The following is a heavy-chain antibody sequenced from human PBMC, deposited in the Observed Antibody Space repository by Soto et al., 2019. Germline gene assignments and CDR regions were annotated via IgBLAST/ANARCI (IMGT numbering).Heavy chain of an antibody. V-gene: IGHV4-59*01. CDR1: GGSISSYY. D-gene: IGHD2-2*03. Sequence: SETLSLTCTVSGGSISSYYWSLIRQPPGKGLEWIGYIYYSGSTNYNPSLKSRVTISVDTSKNQFSLKLSSVTAADTAVYYCARDAGYCSSTSCYNWFDPWGQGTLVTVSS. J-gene: IGHJ5*02. CDR3: ARDAGYCSSTSCYNWFDP. CDR2: IYYSGST.